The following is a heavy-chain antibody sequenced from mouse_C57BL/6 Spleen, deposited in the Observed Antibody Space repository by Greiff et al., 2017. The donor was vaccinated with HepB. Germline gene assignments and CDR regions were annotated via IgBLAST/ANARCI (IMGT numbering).Heavy chain of an antibody. Sequence: QVQLQQSGAELVKPGASVKISCKASGYAFSSYWMNWVKQRPGKGLEWIGQIYPGDGDTNYNGKFKGKATLTADKSSSTAYMQLSSLTSEDSAVYFCAREDYGPPYWYFDVWGTVTTVTVSS. D-gene: IGHD1-1*01. CDR1: GYAFSSYW. CDR2: IYPGDGDT. J-gene: IGHJ1*03. V-gene: IGHV1-80*01. CDR3: AREDYGPPYWYFDV.